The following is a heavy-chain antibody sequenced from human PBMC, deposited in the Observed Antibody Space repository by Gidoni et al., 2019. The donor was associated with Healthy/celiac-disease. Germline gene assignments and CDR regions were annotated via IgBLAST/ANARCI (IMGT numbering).Heavy chain of an antibody. J-gene: IGHJ6*02. CDR2: RWYDGSNK. D-gene: IGHD6-6*01. CDR1: GFTLSSYG. V-gene: IGHV3-33*01. CDR3: ARAFEYSSFYYYYYGMDV. Sequence: QVQLVESGGGVVQPGRSLRLSCAASGFTLSSYGMHWVRQAPGKGLEWVAVRWYDGSNKYYADSVKGRFTISRDNSKNTLYLQMNSLRAEDTAVYYCARAFEYSSFYYYYYGMDVWGQGTTVTVSS.